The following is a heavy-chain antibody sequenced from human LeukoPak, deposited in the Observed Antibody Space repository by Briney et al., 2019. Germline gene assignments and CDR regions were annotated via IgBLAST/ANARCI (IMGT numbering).Heavy chain of an antibody. CDR3: ASGKWPRPLDAFDI. CDR1: GYTFTSYG. CDR2: ISAYNGNT. J-gene: IGHJ3*02. Sequence: GASVKVSCKASGYTFTSYGISWVRQAPGQGLEWMGWISAYNGNTNYAQKLQGRVTMTTDTSTSTAYMELRSLRSDDTAVYYCASGKWPRPLDAFDIWGQGTMVTVSS. D-gene: IGHD5-12*01. V-gene: IGHV1-18*01.